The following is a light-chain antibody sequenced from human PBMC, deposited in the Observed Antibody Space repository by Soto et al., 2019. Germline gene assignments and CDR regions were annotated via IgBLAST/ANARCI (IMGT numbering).Light chain of an antibody. CDR1: QSVSSY. CDR3: QQRSNWPPWT. Sequence: EKVLTQSPATVSLSTGKRATRACRASQSVSSYLAWYQQKPGQAPRLLIYDASNRATGIPARFSGSGSGTDFTLTISSLAPEDFAVYHCQQRSNWPPWTFGQGTKVDIK. J-gene: IGKJ1*01. V-gene: IGKV3-11*01. CDR2: DAS.